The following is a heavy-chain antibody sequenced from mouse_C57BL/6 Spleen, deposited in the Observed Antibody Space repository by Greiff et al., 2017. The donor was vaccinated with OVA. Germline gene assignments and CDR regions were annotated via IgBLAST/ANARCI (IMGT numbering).Heavy chain of an antibody. J-gene: IGHJ2*01. CDR2: INPNNGGT. D-gene: IGHD1-1*01. CDR3: ARVPITTAGYFDY. CDR1: GYTFTDYY. Sequence: VQLQQSGPELVKPGASVKISCKASGYTFTDYYMNWVKQSHGKSLEWIGDINPNNGGTSYNQKFKGKATLTVDKSSSTAYMELRSLTSEDSAVYYCARVPITTAGYFDYWGQGTTLTVSS. V-gene: IGHV1-26*01.